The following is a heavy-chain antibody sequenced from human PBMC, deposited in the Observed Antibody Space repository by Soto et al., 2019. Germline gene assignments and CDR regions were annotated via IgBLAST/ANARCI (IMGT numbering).Heavy chain of an antibody. Sequence: GEYLKISCKGSGYSFNSYWIGWVRRMPGKGLEGIGIIYPGDSDTRYSSSFQGQVTISADKYISTAYLQWSSLKASDTAMYYCARHLDYYGMDVCGKGSTVTVSS. V-gene: IGHV5-51*01. J-gene: IGHJ6*04. CDR3: ARHLDYYGMDV. CDR1: GYSFNSYW. CDR2: IYPGDSDT.